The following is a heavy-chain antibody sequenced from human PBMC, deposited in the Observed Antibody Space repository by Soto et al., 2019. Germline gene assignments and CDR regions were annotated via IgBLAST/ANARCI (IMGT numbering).Heavy chain of an antibody. J-gene: IGHJ5*02. CDR2: IYYSGST. Sequence: PSETLSLTCTVSGGSISSSSYYRGWIRQPPGKGLEWIGSIYYSGSTYYNPSLKSRVTISVDTSKNQFSLKLSSVTAADTAVYYCARTGIAAAGTGWFDPWGQGTLVTVSS. V-gene: IGHV4-39*01. CDR3: ARTGIAAAGTGWFDP. CDR1: GGSISSSSYY. D-gene: IGHD6-13*01.